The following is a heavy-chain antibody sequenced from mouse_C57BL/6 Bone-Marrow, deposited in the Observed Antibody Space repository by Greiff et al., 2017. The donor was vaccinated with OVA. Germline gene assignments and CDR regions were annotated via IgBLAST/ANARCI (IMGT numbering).Heavy chain of an antibody. CDR1: GYTFTSYW. D-gene: IGHD1-1*01. J-gene: IGHJ4*01. Sequence: QVQLQQPGAELVKPGASVKMSCKASGYTFTSYWITWVKQRPGQGLEWIGDIYPGSGSTNYNEKFKSKATLTVDTSSSTAYMQLSSLTSEDSAVYYCARRTTVVATRAMEYWGQGTSVTVSS. CDR2: IYPGSGST. CDR3: ARRTTVVATRAMEY. V-gene: IGHV1-55*01.